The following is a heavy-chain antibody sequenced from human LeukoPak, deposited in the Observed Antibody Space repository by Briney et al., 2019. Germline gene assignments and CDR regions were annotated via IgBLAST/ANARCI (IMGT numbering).Heavy chain of an antibody. CDR1: GGSISSYY. D-gene: IGHD3/OR15-3a*01. CDR3: AREGLYYYYYYMDV. J-gene: IGHJ6*03. V-gene: IGHV4-59*01. CDR2: IYYSGST. Sequence: PSETLSLTCTVSGGSISSYYWSWIRQPPGKGLEWTGYIYYSGSTNYNPSLKGRVTISVDTSKNQFSLKLSSVTAADTAVYYCAREGLYYYYYYMDVWGKGTTVTVSS.